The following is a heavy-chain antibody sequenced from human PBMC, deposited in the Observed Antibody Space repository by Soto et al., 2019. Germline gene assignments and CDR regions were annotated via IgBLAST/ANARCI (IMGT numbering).Heavy chain of an antibody. CDR2: ITGSGAGS. CDR3: AKAYSNSWPNDWFDH. Sequence: EVQLLESGGGWLQPGGSLRLSCAASGFTFSSYAMNWVRQAPGKGLEWVSGITGSGAGSYYSDSVKGRFTISRDNSKNTLYLQMNSLRAEDTAVYYCAKAYSNSWPNDWFDHWGQGTLVTVSS. CDR1: GFTFSSYA. J-gene: IGHJ5*02. V-gene: IGHV3-23*01. D-gene: IGHD6-13*01.